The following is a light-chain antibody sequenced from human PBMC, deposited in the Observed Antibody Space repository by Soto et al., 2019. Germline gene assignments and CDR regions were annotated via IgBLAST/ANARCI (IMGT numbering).Light chain of an antibody. J-gene: IGLJ3*02. Sequence: QSALTQPASVSGSPGQSITISCTGTSSDVGHYDYVSWYQQHPGKVPKLIISEVTTRPSGVSDRFSGSKSGNTASLTISRLQAEDEAHYYCSSYTTAYTQVFGGGTKLTLL. V-gene: IGLV2-14*01. CDR2: EVT. CDR1: SSDVGHYDY. CDR3: SSYTTAYTQV.